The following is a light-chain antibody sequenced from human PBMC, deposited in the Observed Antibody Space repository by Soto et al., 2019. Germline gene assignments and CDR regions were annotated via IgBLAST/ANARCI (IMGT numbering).Light chain of an antibody. CDR2: SNT. V-gene: IGLV1-44*01. Sequence: QSVLTLPPSASGTPGQTIAISCSGGNSNIGSHTVNWFQQLPGTAPRLLIYSNTQRPSGVPDRFSGSKSGTSASLAISGLQSEYEGDYYCATWDDSLNGVVFGGGTKLTVL. CDR3: ATWDDSLNGVV. J-gene: IGLJ2*01. CDR1: NSNIGSHT.